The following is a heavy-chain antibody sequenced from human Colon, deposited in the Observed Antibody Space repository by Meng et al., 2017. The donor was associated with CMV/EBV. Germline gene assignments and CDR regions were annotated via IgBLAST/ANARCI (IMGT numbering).Heavy chain of an antibody. V-gene: IGHV4-59*11. Sequence: GSLRLSCSASGFPIVSHYMAWIRQPPGKGLEWIGFIYYTGNTNYNPSLKSRVTISVDTSKNQFSLKLSAVTTADTAIYFCASQRGSGSGTFDYWGQGTLVTVSS. J-gene: IGHJ4*02. D-gene: IGHD3-10*01. CDR3: ASQRGSGSGTFDY. CDR1: GFPIVSHY. CDR2: IYYTGNT.